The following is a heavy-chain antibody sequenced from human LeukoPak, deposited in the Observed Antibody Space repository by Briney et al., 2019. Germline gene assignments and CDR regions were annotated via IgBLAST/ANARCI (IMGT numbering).Heavy chain of an antibody. Sequence: SETLSLTCTVSGGSISSYYWSWIRQPPGKGLEWIGYIYYSGSTNYNPSLKSRVTISVDTSKNQFSLKLSSVTAADTAVYYCARVRHPSRWRYYFDYWGQGTLVTVSS. J-gene: IGHJ4*02. CDR2: IYYSGST. CDR3: ARVRHPSRWRYYFDY. V-gene: IGHV4-59*01. CDR1: GGSISSYY. D-gene: IGHD3-3*01.